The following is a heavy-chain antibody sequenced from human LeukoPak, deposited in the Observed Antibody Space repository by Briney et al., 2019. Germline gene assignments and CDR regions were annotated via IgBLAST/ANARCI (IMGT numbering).Heavy chain of an antibody. CDR3: AKDGGLWVSAHWGDS. Sequence: GGSLRLSCAASGFTFSSYTMSWVRQAPGKGLEWVSTITTSDGNTYYADSVKGRFTVSRDNFKNTLFLQMNSLRAEDTAVYYCAKDGGLWVSAHWGDSWGRGTLVTVSS. CDR2: ITTSDGNT. V-gene: IGHV3-23*01. J-gene: IGHJ4*02. CDR1: GFTFSSYT. D-gene: IGHD7-27*01.